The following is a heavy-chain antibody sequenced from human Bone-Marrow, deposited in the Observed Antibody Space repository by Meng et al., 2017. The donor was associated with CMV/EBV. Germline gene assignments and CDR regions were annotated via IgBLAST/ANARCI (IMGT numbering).Heavy chain of an antibody. Sequence: SETLSLTCAVYGGSFSGYYWSWIRQPPGKGLEWIGEINHSGSTNYNPSLKSRVTISVDTSKNQFSLKLSSVTAADTAVYYCARRRGTPYYYDSSGYYPFDYWGQGTLVTRLL. J-gene: IGHJ4*02. D-gene: IGHD3-22*01. V-gene: IGHV4-34*01. CDR2: INHSGST. CDR3: ARRRGTPYYYDSSGYYPFDY. CDR1: GGSFSGYY.